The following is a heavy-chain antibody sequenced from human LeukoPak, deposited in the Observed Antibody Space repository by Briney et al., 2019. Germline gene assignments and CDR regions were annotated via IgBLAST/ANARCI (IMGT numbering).Heavy chain of an antibody. CDR3: VRENNSQYSKRRTLWYFDL. V-gene: IGHV3-48*03. CDR2: SSRSPSSA. D-gene: IGHD1/OR15-1a*01. CDR1: GFNLSIYE. Sequence: GGSVRVSCTASGFNLSIYEMDGVRQAPGQGLEWVSQSSRSPSSAYYAHSVKGRLTISRDNAKNSVFLEINSLRADDTAVYYCVRENNSQYSKRRTLWYFDLWGRGTLVTVSS. J-gene: IGHJ2*01.